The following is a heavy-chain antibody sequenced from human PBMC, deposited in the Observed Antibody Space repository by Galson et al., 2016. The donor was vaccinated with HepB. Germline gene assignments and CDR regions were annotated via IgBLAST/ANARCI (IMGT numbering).Heavy chain of an antibody. CDR3: ERAQLLLRYFDWLPPHAAIDI. J-gene: IGHJ3*02. Sequence: SVKVSCKASGGTSNNYDIIWVRQAPGQGLEWMGRIIPLFSTTTYAQKFQGRVTISADGSTSTTYMELSSLRSEDTAVYYCERAQLLLRYFDWLPPHAAIDIWGQGTMVTVSS. CDR1: GGTSNNYD. D-gene: IGHD3-9*01. CDR2: IIPLFSTT. V-gene: IGHV1-69*13.